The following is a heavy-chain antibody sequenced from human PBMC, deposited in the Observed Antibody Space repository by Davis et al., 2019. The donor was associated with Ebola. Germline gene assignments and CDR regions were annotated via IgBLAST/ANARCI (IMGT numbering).Heavy chain of an antibody. CDR3: SRDPYDNGRNSRFDY. CDR2: ISYDGSNK. J-gene: IGHJ4*02. V-gene: IGHV3-30-3*01. D-gene: IGHD3-9*01. Sequence: GESLKISCAASGFTFSSYAMHWVRQAPGKGLEWVAVISYDGSNKYYADSVKGRFTISRDNSKNTLYLQMNSLRAEDTAVYYCSRDPYDNGRNSRFDYWGQGTLVTVSS. CDR1: GFTFSSYA.